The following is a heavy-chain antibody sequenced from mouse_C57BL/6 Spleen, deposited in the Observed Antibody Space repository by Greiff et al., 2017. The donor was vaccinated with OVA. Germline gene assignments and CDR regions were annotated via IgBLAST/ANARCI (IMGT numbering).Heavy chain of an antibody. Sequence: QVQLQQSGAELVRPGSSVKLSCKASGYTFTSYWMHWVKQRPIQGLEWIGNIDPSDSETHYNQKFKDKATLTVDKSSSTAYMQLSSLTSEDSAVYYCARRGDDYDGYFDVWGTGTTVTVSS. D-gene: IGHD2-4*01. V-gene: IGHV1-52*01. J-gene: IGHJ1*03. CDR3: ARRGDDYDGYFDV. CDR2: IDPSDSET. CDR1: GYTFTSYW.